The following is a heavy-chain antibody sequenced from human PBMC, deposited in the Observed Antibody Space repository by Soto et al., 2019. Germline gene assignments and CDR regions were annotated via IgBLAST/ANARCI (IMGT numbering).Heavy chain of an antibody. CDR2: ISGSGGST. CDR1: GFTFSSYA. D-gene: IGHD6-6*01. CDR3: AKPLAAHHTRYYYYYGMDV. J-gene: IGHJ6*02. V-gene: IGHV3-23*01. Sequence: EVQLLESGGGLVQPGGSLRLSCAASGFTFSSYAMSWVRQAPGMGLEWVSAISGSGGSTYYADSVKGRFTISRDNSKNTLYLQMNSLRAEDTAVYYCAKPLAAHHTRYYYYYGMDVWGQGTTVTVSS.